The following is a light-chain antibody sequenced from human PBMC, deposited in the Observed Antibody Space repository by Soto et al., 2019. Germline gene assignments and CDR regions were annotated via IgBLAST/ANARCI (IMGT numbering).Light chain of an antibody. CDR2: DNT. CDR3: GTWDTSLSAGV. V-gene: IGLV1-51*01. Sequence: QSVLTQPPSVSAAPGQPVTISCSGSSSNIGKNYVSWYQQLPGAAPKLLIYDNTRRPSGIPDRFSGSKSGTSATLGITGLQTGDEADYYCGTWDTSLSAGVFGGGTKVTVL. CDR1: SSNIGKNY. J-gene: IGLJ2*01.